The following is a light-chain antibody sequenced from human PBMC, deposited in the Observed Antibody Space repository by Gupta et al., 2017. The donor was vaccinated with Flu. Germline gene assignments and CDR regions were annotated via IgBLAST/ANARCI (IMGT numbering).Light chain of an antibody. CDR2: EVS. V-gene: IGLV2-14*01. CDR3: NSFTSSSTWV. CDR1: RSDVGGYNY. J-gene: IGLJ3*02. Sequence: QSALTQPASVSGSPGQSITISCTGTRSDVGGYNYVSWYQQYPGKPPKLLIYEVSNRPSGVSHRFSGSKSANTASLTISGLQAEDEANYYCNSFTSSSTWVFGGGTKLTVL.